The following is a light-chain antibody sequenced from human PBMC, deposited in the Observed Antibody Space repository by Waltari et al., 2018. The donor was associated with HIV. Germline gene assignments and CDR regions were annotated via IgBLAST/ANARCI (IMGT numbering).Light chain of an antibody. CDR1: QDISTY. CDR2: AAS. CDR3: QQLYRYPLS. V-gene: IGKV1-9*01. Sequence: DIQLTQSLSFLSASVGDRVTITCRASQDISTYLAWYQKVPGGTPKLLIYAASTLYTGVPSRFSGSGSGTEFTLTISALQSEDFSTYFCQQLYRYPLSFGGGTKV. J-gene: IGKJ4*01.